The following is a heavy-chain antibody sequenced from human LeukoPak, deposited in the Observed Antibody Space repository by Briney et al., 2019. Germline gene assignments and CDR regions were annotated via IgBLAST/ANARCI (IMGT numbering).Heavy chain of an antibody. CDR1: GFTFSSYS. J-gene: IGHJ4*02. D-gene: IGHD2-21*02. V-gene: IGHV3-23*01. CDR3: AKGHRAYCGGDCYSDY. CDR2: ISGSGTNT. Sequence: GGSLRLSCAASGFTFSSYSMNWVRQAPGKGLEWVSAISGSGTNTYYADSVRGRFTISRDNSKSMLYLQMNSLRAEDTARYYCAKGHRAYCGGDCYSDYWGQGTLVTVSS.